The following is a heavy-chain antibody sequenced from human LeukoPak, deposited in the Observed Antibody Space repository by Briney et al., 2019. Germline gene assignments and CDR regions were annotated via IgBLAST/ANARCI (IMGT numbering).Heavy chain of an antibody. CDR2: SSVYKGDT. D-gene: IGHD6-13*01. J-gene: IGHJ1*01. CDR1: GYTFTSYS. Sequence: ASVKVSCKTSGYTFTSYSITWVRQAPGQGLEWMGWSSVYKGDTNYAQKLQGRVTMTTDTSTSTAYMELRSLRSDDTAVYFCARSPRIAAAGTQYFQHWGQGTLVTVSS. CDR3: ARSPRIAAAGTQYFQH. V-gene: IGHV1-18*01.